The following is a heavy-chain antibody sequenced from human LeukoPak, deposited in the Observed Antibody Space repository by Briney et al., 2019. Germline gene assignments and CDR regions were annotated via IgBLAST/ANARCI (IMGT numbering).Heavy chain of an antibody. Sequence: GRSLRLSCAASGFTFSGFPIHWVRQAPGKGLEWVALISHDETNKYYADSVKGRFTISRDNSKNTAYLQMNSLRAEDTAVYYCARESPYFDYWGQGTLVTVSS. V-gene: IGHV3-30-3*01. J-gene: IGHJ4*02. CDR2: ISHDETNK. CDR3: ARESPYFDY. CDR1: GFTFSGFP.